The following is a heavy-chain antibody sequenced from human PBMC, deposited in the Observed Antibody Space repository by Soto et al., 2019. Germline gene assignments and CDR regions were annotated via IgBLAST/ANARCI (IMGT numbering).Heavy chain of an antibody. J-gene: IGHJ6*02. D-gene: IGHD5-18*01. Sequence: SVKVSCKASGGTFTTYTISWVRQAPGQGLEWMGGIIPIFASVNYAQKFQGRVTITADESTSTAYMELSSLRSEDTAVYYCADKGPSGYSYGYYYGMDVWGQGTTVTVSS. CDR2: IIPIFASV. CDR1: GGTFTTYT. V-gene: IGHV1-69*13. CDR3: ADKGPSGYSYGYYYGMDV.